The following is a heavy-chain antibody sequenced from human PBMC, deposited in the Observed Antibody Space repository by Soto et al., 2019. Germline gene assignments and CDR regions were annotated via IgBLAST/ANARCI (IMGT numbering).Heavy chain of an antibody. CDR1: GSSMSGFY. V-gene: IGHV4-38-2*02. CDR3: AREDDGMDV. Sequence: PSETLSLICAVSGSSMSGFYWGWVRQPPGKGLEWIGSIFHSGNPYYNPSLKSRVILSVDTSKNQFSLNLTAAIAADTAVYYCAREDDGMDVWGQGTPVTVSS. J-gene: IGHJ6*02. CDR2: IFHSGNP.